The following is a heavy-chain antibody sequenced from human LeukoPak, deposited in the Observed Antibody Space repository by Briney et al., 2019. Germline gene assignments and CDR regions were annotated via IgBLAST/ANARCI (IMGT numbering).Heavy chain of an antibody. D-gene: IGHD3-22*01. CDR1: GYTFTSYG. CDR3: ARDMHYYDSSGSLYFDY. J-gene: IGHJ4*02. Sequence: ASVKVSCKASGYTFTSYGISWVRQAPGQGLEWMGWISAYNGNTNYAQKLQGRVTMTTDTSTGTAYMELRSLTSDDTAVYYCARDMHYYDSSGSLYFDYWGQGTLVTVSS. V-gene: IGHV1-18*01. CDR2: ISAYNGNT.